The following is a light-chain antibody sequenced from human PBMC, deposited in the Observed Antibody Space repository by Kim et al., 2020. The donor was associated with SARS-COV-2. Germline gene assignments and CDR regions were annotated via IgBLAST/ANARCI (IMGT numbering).Light chain of an antibody. CDR2: DAS. Sequence: EIVLTQSPATLSLCPGQRATLSCRASEDIGTYLAWYQQKPGQAPRLLIYDASKRAAAIPARFSGSGSGTDFTLTISNLESEDFSIYYCQQRSNRPPLTFGGGTKVEI. CDR1: EDIGTY. V-gene: IGKV3-11*01. J-gene: IGKJ4*01. CDR3: QQRSNRPPLT.